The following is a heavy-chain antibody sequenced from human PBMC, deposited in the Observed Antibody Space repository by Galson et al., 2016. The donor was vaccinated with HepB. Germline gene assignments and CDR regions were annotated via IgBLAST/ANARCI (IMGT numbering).Heavy chain of an antibody. CDR2: IKQDGSEK. D-gene: IGHD5-18*01. CDR1: GFTFSNFW. V-gene: IGHV3-7*04. J-gene: IGHJ4*02. CDR3: GRAQWIPAGRAAYFDY. Sequence: SLRLSCAASGFTFSNFWMNWVRQAPGKGLEWVANIKQDGSEKYFADSVKGRVTISRDNARNSLFLQMDSLRRDDTAVYYCGRAQWIPAGRAAYFDYWGQGIQVTVSS.